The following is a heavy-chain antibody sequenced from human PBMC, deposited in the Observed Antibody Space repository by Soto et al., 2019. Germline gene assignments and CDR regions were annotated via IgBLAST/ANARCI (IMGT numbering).Heavy chain of an antibody. CDR3: ARQNTYYYGSGSYYPDAFDI. Sequence: SETLSLTCTVSGGSISSYYWSWIRQPPWKGLEWIGYIYYSGSTNYNPSLKSRLTISVDTSKNQFSLKLRSVTAADTAVYYCARQNTYYYGSGSYYPDAFDIWGQGTMVTVSS. CDR1: GGSISSYY. V-gene: IGHV4-59*08. J-gene: IGHJ3*02. CDR2: IYYSGST. D-gene: IGHD3-10*01.